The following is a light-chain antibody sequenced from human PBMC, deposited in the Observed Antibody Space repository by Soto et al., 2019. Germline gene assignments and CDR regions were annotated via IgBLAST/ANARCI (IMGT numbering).Light chain of an antibody. CDR1: QSVSSSY. Sequence: EIVLTQSPGTLSLSPGERATLSCRASQSVSSSYVAWYQLKPGQAPRLFIYGASSRATGIPERFSGSGSGTDFSIRISRLDPEDFSVYYCQKYGSTPPTFGGGIKVEIK. V-gene: IGKV3-20*01. CDR3: QKYGSTPPT. CDR2: GAS. J-gene: IGKJ4*01.